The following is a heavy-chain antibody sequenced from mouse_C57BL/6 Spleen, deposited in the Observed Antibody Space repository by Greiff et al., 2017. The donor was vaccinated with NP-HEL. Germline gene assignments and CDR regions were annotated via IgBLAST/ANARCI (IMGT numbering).Heavy chain of an antibody. CDR2: ISSGGSYT. D-gene: IGHD1-1*01. CDR3: ARHEGPITTVVATKEFDY. V-gene: IGHV5-6*02. J-gene: IGHJ2*01. Sequence: EVKLEESGGDLVKPGGSLKLSCAASGFTFSSYGMSWVRQTPDKRLEWVATISSGGSYTYYPDSVKGRFTISRDNAKNTLYLQMSSLKSEDTAMYYCARHEGPITTVVATKEFDYWGQGTTLTVSS. CDR1: GFTFSSYG.